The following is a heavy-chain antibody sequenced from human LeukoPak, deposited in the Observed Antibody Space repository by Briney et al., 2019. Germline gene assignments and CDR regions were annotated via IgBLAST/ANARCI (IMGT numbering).Heavy chain of an antibody. V-gene: IGHV3-30*18. CDR1: GFTFSSYG. Sequence: GGSLRLSCAASGFTFSSYGMHWVRQAPGKGLEWVAVISYDGSNKYYADSVKGRFTISRDNSKNTLYLQMNSLRAEDTAVYYCAKDSIVVVTATHREYFQHWGQGTLVTVSS. J-gene: IGHJ1*01. CDR2: ISYDGSNK. CDR3: AKDSIVVVTATHREYFQH. D-gene: IGHD2-21*02.